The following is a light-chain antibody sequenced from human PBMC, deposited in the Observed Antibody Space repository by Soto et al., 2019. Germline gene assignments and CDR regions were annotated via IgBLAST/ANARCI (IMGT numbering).Light chain of an antibody. Sequence: SVLTQPASVSGSPGQSITISCTGTSSDVGGYNYVSWYQQHPGKAPKRMIYEVNNRPSEVSNRFSGSKAGNTASLTISGRQPDDEADYYCNSYTSRYTFVLGTGTKVTVL. V-gene: IGLV2-14*01. J-gene: IGLJ1*01. CDR3: NSYTSRYTFV. CDR1: SSDVGGYNY. CDR2: EVN.